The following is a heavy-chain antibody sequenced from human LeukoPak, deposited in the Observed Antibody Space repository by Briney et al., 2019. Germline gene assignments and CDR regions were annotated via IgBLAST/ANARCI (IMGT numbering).Heavy chain of an antibody. CDR2: IDRDGKTT. CDR1: GLTFSSHW. CDR3: ATEASAWSAFDL. Sequence: PGGSLRLSCAASGLTFSSHWMFWVRQGPGKGLVWVAHIDRDGKTTGYADSVKGRLTISRGNAKNTLYLQMNSLRDEDTAVYYCATEASAWSAFDLWGQGTMVTVSA. V-gene: IGHV3-74*01. J-gene: IGHJ3*01. D-gene: IGHD1-1*01.